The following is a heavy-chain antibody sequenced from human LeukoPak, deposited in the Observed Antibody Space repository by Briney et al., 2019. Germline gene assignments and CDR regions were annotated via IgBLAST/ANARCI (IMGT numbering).Heavy chain of an antibody. Sequence: SVKVSCKASGGTFSSYAISWVRQAPGQGLEWMGRIIPILGIANYAQKFQGRVTITADKSTSTAYMELSSLRSEDTAVYYCAAEDDYGGYPWYFDLWGRGTLVTVSS. CDR2: IIPILGIA. D-gene: IGHD4-23*01. CDR3: AAEDDYGGYPWYFDL. CDR1: GGTFSSYA. V-gene: IGHV1-69*04. J-gene: IGHJ2*01.